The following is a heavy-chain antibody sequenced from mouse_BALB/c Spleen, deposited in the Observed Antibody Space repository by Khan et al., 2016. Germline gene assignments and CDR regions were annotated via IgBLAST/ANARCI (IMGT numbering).Heavy chain of an antibody. CDR2: MHYSGTT. Sequence: EVQLQESGPDLVKPSQSLSLTCTVTGYSITSGYSWHWIRQFPGNKLEWMGYMHYSGTTAYSPSLKSRISITRDTSTNPFFLQLNSVTTEDTATSDCTADGSCVGTWGYFDVWGAGTTVTV. CDR1: GYSITSGYS. D-gene: IGHD1-1*02. J-gene: IGHJ1*01. V-gene: IGHV3-1*02. CDR3: TADGSCVGTWGYFDV.